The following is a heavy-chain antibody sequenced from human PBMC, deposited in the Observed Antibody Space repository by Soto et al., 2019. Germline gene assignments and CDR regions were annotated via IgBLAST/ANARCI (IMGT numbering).Heavy chain of an antibody. Sequence: PGGSLRLSCAGSGFTFSRYAMSWVRQAPGKVLEWVSAISGSGDSTYYADSVKGRFTISRDNSMNTLYLQMNSLRAGDTAVYYCARKLSRIIAVAGRAFDIWGQGTMVTVSS. CDR3: ARKLSRIIAVAGRAFDI. CDR1: GFTFSRYA. J-gene: IGHJ3*02. V-gene: IGHV3-23*01. CDR2: ISGSGDST. D-gene: IGHD6-19*01.